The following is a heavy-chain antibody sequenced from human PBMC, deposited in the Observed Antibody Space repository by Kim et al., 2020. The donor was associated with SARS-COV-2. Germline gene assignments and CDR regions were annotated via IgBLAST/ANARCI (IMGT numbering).Heavy chain of an antibody. CDR2: INPSGGST. D-gene: IGHD3-10*01. Sequence: ASVKVSCKASGYTFTSYYMHWVRQAPGQGLEWMGIINPSGGSTSYAQKFQGRVTMTRDTSTSTVYMELSSLRSEDTAVYYCAMSGWFGELFHYYYGMDVWGQGTTVTVSS. CDR1: GYTFTSYY. J-gene: IGHJ6*02. V-gene: IGHV1-46*01. CDR3: AMSGWFGELFHYYYGMDV.